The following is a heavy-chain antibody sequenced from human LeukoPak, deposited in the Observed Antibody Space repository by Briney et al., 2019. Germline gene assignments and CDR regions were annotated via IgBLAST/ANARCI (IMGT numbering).Heavy chain of an antibody. J-gene: IGHJ3*02. D-gene: IGHD1-20*01. CDR3: ARLGITGTTRGAFDI. V-gene: IGHV1-45*02. CDR1: GYTFTYRY. CDR2: ITPFNGNT. Sequence: ASVKVSCKASGYTFTYRYLHWVRQAPGQALEWMGWITPFNGNTNYAQKFQDRVTITRDRSMSTAYMELSSLRSEDTAMYYCARLGITGTTRGAFDIWGQGTMVTVSS.